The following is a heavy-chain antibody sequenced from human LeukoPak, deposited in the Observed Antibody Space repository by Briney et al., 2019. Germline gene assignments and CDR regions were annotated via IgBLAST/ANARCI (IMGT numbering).Heavy chain of an antibody. D-gene: IGHD2/OR15-2a*01. Sequence: SETLSLTCTVSGGSTSNYYWSWIRQPPGKGLEWIGYIYSSGSTNYNPSLKSRVTISVDTSKNQFSLNLNSVTAADTAVYYCARVGVIGAPYYFDYWGQGTLVTVSS. CDR1: GGSTSNYY. V-gene: IGHV4-59*01. J-gene: IGHJ4*02. CDR2: IYSSGST. CDR3: ARVGVIGAPYYFDY.